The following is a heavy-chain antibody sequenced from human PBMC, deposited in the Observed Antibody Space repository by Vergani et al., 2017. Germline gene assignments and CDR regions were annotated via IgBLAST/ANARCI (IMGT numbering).Heavy chain of an antibody. CDR2: IYYSGST. Sequence: QVQLQESGPGLVKPSETLSLTCTVSGGSISSYYWSWIRQPPGKGLEWIGYIYYSGSTNYNPSLKSLVTISVDTSKNQFSLKLSSVTAADTAVYYCARAEGSGSYYPVPFDYWGQGTLVTVSS. V-gene: IGHV4-59*01. CDR3: ARAEGSGSYYPVPFDY. J-gene: IGHJ4*02. D-gene: IGHD3-10*01. CDR1: GGSISSYY.